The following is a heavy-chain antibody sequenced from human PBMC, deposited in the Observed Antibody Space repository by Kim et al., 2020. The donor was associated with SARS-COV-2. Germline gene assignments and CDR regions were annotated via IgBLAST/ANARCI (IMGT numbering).Heavy chain of an antibody. V-gene: IGHV3-23*01. D-gene: IGHD6-19*01. CDR1: GFTFYSYA. J-gene: IGHJ4*02. Sequence: GGSLRLSCVGSGFTFYSYALSWVRQAPGKGLEWVSDITSNGRRTLYADSVKGRFTISRDDSKNTLYLEMNSLRVDDTARYFCASASGWLAHDYFDTWGQGTLVTVS. CDR3: ASASGWLAHDYFDT. CDR2: ITSNGRRT.